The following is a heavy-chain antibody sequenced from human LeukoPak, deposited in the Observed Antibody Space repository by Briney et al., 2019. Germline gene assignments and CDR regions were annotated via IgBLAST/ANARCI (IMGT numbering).Heavy chain of an antibody. CDR1: GFTFRNYK. D-gene: IGHD6-13*01. CDR3: ARGAAAGTRYCDY. CDR2: ISYDGSNG. V-gene: IGHV3-30*04. Sequence: GGSLRLSCAASGFTFRNYKMHWVRQAPGKGLEWVAVISYDGSNGYYADSVKGRFTVSRDNVKNTLYLQMNSLRAEDTAVYYCARGAAAGTRYCDYWGQGTLVTVSS. J-gene: IGHJ4*02.